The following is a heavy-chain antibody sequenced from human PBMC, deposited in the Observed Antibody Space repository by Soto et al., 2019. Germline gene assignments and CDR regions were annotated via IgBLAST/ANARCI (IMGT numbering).Heavy chain of an antibody. Sequence: GGSLRLSCAASGFTISGYWMTWVRQAPGKRLELVANIKQDGSEKNYVDSVKGRFTISRDNARNSLDLQMNSLRAEDTAVYYCARDSTVTTSDAFDIWGPGKMVTVS. V-gene: IGHV3-7*01. J-gene: IGHJ3*02. CDR2: IKQDGSEK. CDR1: GFTISGYW. CDR3: ARDSTVTTSDAFDI. D-gene: IGHD4-17*01.